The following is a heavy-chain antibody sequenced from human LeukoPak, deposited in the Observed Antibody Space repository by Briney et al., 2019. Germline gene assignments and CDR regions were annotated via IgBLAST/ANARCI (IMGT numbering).Heavy chain of an antibody. V-gene: IGHV3-23*01. CDR2: FGGGGGSA. CDR3: AIRKTMIVVVTYFDY. CDR1: GFTFSNYG. D-gene: IGHD3-22*01. Sequence: HPGGSLRLSCTASGFTFSNYGMNWVRQAPGKGLEWVSSFGGGGGSAYYADSVKGRFTISRDNSKNTLYLQMNSLRAEDTAVYYCAIRKTMIVVVTYFDYWGQGTLVTVSS. J-gene: IGHJ4*02.